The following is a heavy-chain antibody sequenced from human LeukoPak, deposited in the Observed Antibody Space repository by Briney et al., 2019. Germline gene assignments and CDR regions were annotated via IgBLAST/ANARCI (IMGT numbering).Heavy chain of an antibody. CDR3: AGTYYYDSSGYYSYGMDV. CDR2: IIPIFGTA. V-gene: IGHV1-69*01. CDR1: GGTFSSYA. J-gene: IGHJ6*02. Sequence: ASVKVSCKASGGTFSSYAISWVRQAPGQGPEWMGGIIPIFGTANYAQKFQGRVTITADESTSTAYMELSSLRSKDTAVYYCAGTYYYDSSGYYSYGMDVWGQGTTVTVSS. D-gene: IGHD3-22*01.